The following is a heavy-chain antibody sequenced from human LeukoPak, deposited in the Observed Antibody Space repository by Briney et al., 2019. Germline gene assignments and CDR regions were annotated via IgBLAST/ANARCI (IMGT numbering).Heavy chain of an antibody. CDR3: ARDQLVAATHYFDF. V-gene: IGHV3-30*04. Sequence: PGRSLRLSCAASGFTFSSYAMHWVRQAPGKGLEWVAVISYDGSNKYYADSVKGRFTISRDNSKNTLYLQTNSLRAEDTAVYYCARDQLVAATHYFDFWGQGTLVTVSS. D-gene: IGHD2-15*01. CDR2: ISYDGSNK. J-gene: IGHJ4*02. CDR1: GFTFSSYA.